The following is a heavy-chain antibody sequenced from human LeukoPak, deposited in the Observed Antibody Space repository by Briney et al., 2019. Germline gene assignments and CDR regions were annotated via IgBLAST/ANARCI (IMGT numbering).Heavy chain of an antibody. D-gene: IGHD6-13*01. Sequence: ASVKVSCKASGGTFSSYAISWVRQAPGQGLEWMGGIIPIFGTANYAQKFQGRVTITTDESTSTAYMELSSLRSEDTAVYYCASGPGHSQQQLDDWGQGTLVTVSS. J-gene: IGHJ1*01. CDR2: IIPIFGTA. CDR1: GGTFSSYA. CDR3: ASGPGHSQQQLDD. V-gene: IGHV1-69*05.